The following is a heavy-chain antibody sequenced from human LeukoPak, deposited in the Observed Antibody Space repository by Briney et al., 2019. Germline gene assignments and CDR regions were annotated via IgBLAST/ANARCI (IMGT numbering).Heavy chain of an antibody. CDR2: ISYDGSNK. D-gene: IGHD5-24*01. CDR3: ARDRGLQRVGFYYYYYYMDV. Sequence: GGSLRLSCAASGFTFSSYAMHWVRQAPGKGLEWVAVISYDGSNKYYADSVKGRFTISRDNSKNTLYLQMNSLRAEDTAVYYCARDRGLQRVGFYYYYYYMDVWGKGTTVTVSS. CDR1: GFTFSSYA. J-gene: IGHJ6*03. V-gene: IGHV3-30-3*01.